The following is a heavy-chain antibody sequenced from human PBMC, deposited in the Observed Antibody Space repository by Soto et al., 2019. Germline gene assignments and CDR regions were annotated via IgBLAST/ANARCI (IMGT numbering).Heavy chain of an antibody. CDR2: VYYSGST. V-gene: IGHV4-31*03. CDR1: GASIGRGVYY. J-gene: IGHJ5*02. CDR3: ARGLSGSGSFVSSFDP. D-gene: IGHD3-10*01. Sequence: QVQLQESGPGLVKPSQTLSLICSVSGASIGRGVYYWIWIRRLPGKVLEWIGYVYYSGSTYSNPSLTSRVAISVDTSRNQFSLRLSSVTAADTAVYHCARGLSGSGSFVSSFDPWGQGTLVTVSS.